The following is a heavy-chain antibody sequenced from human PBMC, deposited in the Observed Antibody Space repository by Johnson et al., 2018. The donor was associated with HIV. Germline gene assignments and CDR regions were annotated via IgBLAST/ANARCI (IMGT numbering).Heavy chain of an antibody. Sequence: VQLVESGGGLVKPGGSLRLSCAASGFTFSSYGMHWVRQAPGKGLEWVAVIWYDGSNKYYVDSVKGRFTISRDNAKNSLYLQMNSLRAEDTAVYYCARATYSNSKAHAFDFWGQGTMVTVSS. CDR2: IWYDGSNK. CDR1: GFTFSSYG. V-gene: IGHV3-33*01. J-gene: IGHJ3*01. D-gene: IGHD6-6*01. CDR3: ARATYSNSKAHAFDF.